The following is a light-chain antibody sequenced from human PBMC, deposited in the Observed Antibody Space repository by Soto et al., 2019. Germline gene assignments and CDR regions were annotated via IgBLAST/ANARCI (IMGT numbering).Light chain of an antibody. CDR3: QQYNSWPLT. CDR2: GVP. CDR1: QSVSSN. J-gene: IGKJ4*01. V-gene: IGKV3-15*01. Sequence: EILMTQSPATLSVSPGERATLSCRASQSVSSNLAWYQQTPGQAPRLLMYGVPTRATGIPARFSVSGSGTEFTLTISSLQSEDFVVYYCQQYNSWPLTFGGGTKVEIK.